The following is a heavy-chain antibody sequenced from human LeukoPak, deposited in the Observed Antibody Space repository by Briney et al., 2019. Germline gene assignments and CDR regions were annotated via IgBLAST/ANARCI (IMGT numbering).Heavy chain of an antibody. CDR1: GFTFDDYG. D-gene: IGHD1-26*01. CDR3: ARGDSGSYGAAFDI. V-gene: IGHV3-20*04. CDR2: INWNGGST. J-gene: IGHJ3*02. Sequence: PGGSLRLSCAASGFTFDDYGMSWVRQAPGKGLEWVSGINWNGGSTGYADSVKGRLTISRDNAKNSLYLQMNSLRAEDTALYYCARGDSGSYGAAFDIWGQGTMVTVSS.